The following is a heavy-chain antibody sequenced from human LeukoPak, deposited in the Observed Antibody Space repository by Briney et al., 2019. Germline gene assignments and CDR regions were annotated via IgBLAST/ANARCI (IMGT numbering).Heavy chain of an antibody. D-gene: IGHD6-13*01. CDR3: VRWHLATAGAFN. CDR2: IPNDGSSP. J-gene: IGHJ4*02. CDR1: GFAFSNDW. V-gene: IGHV3-74*01. Sequence: PGRSLRLSCAASGFAFSNDWMHWVRQAPGKGLMWVSRIPNDGSSPTYADSVKGRFTISRDNAKNTVYLQMNSLRAEDTAVYYCVRWHLATAGAFNWGQGTLVTVSS.